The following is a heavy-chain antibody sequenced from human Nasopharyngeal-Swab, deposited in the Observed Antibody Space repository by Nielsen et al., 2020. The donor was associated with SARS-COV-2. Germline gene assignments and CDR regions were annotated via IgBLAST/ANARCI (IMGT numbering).Heavy chain of an antibody. D-gene: IGHD3-10*01. CDR1: GFTFSSYE. Sequence: GESLKISCAASGFTFSSYEMNWVPQAPGKGLEWVSYISSSGSTIYYADSVKGRFTISRDNVKNSLYLQMNSLRAEDTAVYYCARGGMVRGVIITYYYYCMYVWGQGTSVTVSS. J-gene: IGHJ6*02. CDR2: ISSSGSTI. V-gene: IGHV3-48*03. CDR3: ARGGMVRGVIITYYYYCMYV.